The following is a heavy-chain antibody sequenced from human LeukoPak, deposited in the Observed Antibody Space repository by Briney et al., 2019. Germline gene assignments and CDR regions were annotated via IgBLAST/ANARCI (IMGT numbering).Heavy chain of an antibody. V-gene: IGHV3-23*01. D-gene: IGHD3-10*01. J-gene: IGHJ4*02. CDR3: AKPYYYGSRSYMDY. Sequence: PGGSLRLSCAASGFTFSSYALSWVRQAPGEGLEWVSGISENGGTTFHADSVKGRFTITRDNSKNMLYLQMNSLRAEDTAVYYCAKPYYYGSRSYMDYWGQGTLVTVSS. CDR2: ISENGGTT. CDR1: GFTFSSYA.